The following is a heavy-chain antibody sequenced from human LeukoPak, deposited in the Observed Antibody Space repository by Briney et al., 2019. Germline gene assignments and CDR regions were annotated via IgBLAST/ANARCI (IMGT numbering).Heavy chain of an antibody. CDR3: AKDISGYSSGWYDY. D-gene: IGHD6-19*01. V-gene: IGHV3-7*03. J-gene: IGHJ4*02. CDR1: GFTFSTYW. CDR2: IKRDGSEK. Sequence: PGGSLRLSCAASGFTFSTYWMSWVRQAPGKGLEWVANIKRDGSEKYYVDSVKGRFTISRDNAKNSLYLQMNSLRAEDTALYYCAKDISGYSSGWYDYWGQGTLVTVSS.